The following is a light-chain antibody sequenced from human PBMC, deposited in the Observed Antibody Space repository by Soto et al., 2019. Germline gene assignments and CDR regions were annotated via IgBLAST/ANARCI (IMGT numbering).Light chain of an antibody. V-gene: IGLV2-14*02. CDR1: SSNVGSYDL. CDR3: SSYTSSSTRV. Sequence: QSVLTQPASVSGSPGQSITISCTGTSSNVGSYDLVSWYQQHPGEAPKLMIYEVSKRPSGVSNRFSGSKSGNTASLTISGLQAEDEADYYCSSYTSSSTRVFGTGTKLTVL. J-gene: IGLJ1*01. CDR2: EVS.